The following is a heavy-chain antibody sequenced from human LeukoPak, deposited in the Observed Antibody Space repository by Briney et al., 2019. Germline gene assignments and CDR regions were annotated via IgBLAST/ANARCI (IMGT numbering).Heavy chain of an antibody. Sequence: PSETLSLTCTVSGGSISSDYWSGIRQPPGKGLERIGYISYSGNTNYNPSLKSRVTISVDTSENQFSLKLSSVTAADTAVYYCARGFGSSGDFDYWGQGTLVTVSS. J-gene: IGHJ4*02. D-gene: IGHD3-22*01. V-gene: IGHV4-59*01. CDR3: ARGFGSSGDFDY. CDR2: ISYSGNT. CDR1: GGSISSDY.